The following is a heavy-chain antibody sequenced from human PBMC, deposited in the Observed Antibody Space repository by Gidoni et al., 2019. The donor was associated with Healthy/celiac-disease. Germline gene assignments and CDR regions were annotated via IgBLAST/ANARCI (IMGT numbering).Heavy chain of an antibody. Sequence: EVQLVESGGGLVKPGGSLILSCAASGFTFSNAWMSWVRQAPGKRLEWVCRIKSKTDGGTTDDAAPVKGRFTISRDDSKNTLYLQMNNLKTEDTAVYYCTTWGVVVVVAADYYYYGMDVWGQGTTVTVSS. J-gene: IGHJ6*02. CDR2: IKSKTDGGTT. CDR1: GFTFSNAW. V-gene: IGHV3-15*01. D-gene: IGHD2-15*01. CDR3: TTWGVVVVVAADYYYYGMDV.